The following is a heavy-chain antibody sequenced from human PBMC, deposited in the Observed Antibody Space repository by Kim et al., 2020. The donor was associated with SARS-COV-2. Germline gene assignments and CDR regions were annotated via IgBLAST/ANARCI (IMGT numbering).Heavy chain of an antibody. Sequence: ASVKVSCKASRYTFTDYYIHWVRQAPGQGLEWMGTSNPSDGTTVYAHKFQGRVTMTCDTSTSTVYMELSSLRSDDTAVYFCARSLGKNYGGSGSGYGTYAPLRYWGQGTLVTVSS. V-gene: IGHV1-46*01. CDR3: ARSLGKNYGGSGSGYGTYAPLRY. CDR1: RYTFTDYY. D-gene: IGHD3-22*01. J-gene: IGHJ4*02. CDR2: SNPSDGTT.